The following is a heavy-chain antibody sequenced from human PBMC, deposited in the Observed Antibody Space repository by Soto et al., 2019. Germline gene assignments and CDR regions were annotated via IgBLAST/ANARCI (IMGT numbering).Heavy chain of an antibody. CDR2: IYYSGST. V-gene: IGHV4-59*01. D-gene: IGHD3-22*01. Sequence: QVQLQESGPGLVKPSETLSLTCTVSGGCISSYYWSWIRQPPGKGLEWIGYIYYSGSTNYNPSLKSRVTISVDTSKNQFSLKLSSVTAADTAVYYCARSDSSGYYYVNWGQGTLVTVSS. CDR3: ARSDSSGYYYVN. CDR1: GGCISSYY. J-gene: IGHJ4*02.